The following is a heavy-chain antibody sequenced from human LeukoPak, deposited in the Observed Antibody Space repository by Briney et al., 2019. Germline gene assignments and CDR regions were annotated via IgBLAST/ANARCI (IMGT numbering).Heavy chain of an antibody. V-gene: IGHV3-21*01. Sequence: TGGSLRLSCAASGFTFSSYSMSWVRQAPGKGLEWVSSISSSRSYIYYADSVKGRFTISRDNAKNSLYLQMNSLRAEDTAVYYCARVVSVAWSERRPGYYYMDVWGKGTTVTVSS. CDR3: ARVVSVAWSERRPGYYYMDV. J-gene: IGHJ6*03. CDR2: ISSSRSYI. D-gene: IGHD1-1*01. CDR1: GFTFSSYS.